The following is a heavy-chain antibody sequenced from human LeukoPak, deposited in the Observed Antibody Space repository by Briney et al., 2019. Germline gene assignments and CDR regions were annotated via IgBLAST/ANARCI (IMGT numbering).Heavy chain of an antibody. V-gene: IGHV3-48*04. CDR2: ISSSGSTI. D-gene: IGHD2-21*01. CDR1: GFTLSSYW. Sequence: PGGSLRLSCAASGFTLSSYWMHWVRQVPGKGLEWVSYISSSGSTIYYADSVKGRFTISRDNAKNSLYLQMNSLSAEDTAVYYCARDRRYCGGDCYSEGFDYWGQGTLVTVSS. J-gene: IGHJ4*02. CDR3: ARDRRYCGGDCYSEGFDY.